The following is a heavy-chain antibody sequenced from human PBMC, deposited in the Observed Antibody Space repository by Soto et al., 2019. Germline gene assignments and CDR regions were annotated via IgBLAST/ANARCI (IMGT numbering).Heavy chain of an antibody. D-gene: IGHD2-15*01. J-gene: IGHJ4*02. Sequence: QVQLVQSGAEVKKPGASVEVSCKASGYTFITYYLHWVRQAPAQGLEWMGMISPSDGATIYAQRFQGRVSMTRDTSTSTVYMALSGLRSEDTAVYYCVREADMSFVFDYWGLGALVTVSS. CDR3: VREADMSFVFDY. CDR2: ISPSDGAT. CDR1: GYTFITYY. V-gene: IGHV1-46*01.